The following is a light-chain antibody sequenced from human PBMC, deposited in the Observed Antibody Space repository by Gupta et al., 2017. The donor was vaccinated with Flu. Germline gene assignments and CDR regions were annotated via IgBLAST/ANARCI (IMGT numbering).Light chain of an antibody. CDR1: SSDVGSDND. Sequence: QSALTQPASGAVSPGQSSTISGNGTSSDVGSDNDFFWYQQHPGKVHKLMIDEVSDRPSGVSGRFSGSKSGNTATLTISGLQDEAAADYYCSAYTSLSTYVFGPGTKATVV. J-gene: IGLJ1*01. CDR3: SAYTSLSTYV. V-gene: IGLV2-14*01. CDR2: EVS.